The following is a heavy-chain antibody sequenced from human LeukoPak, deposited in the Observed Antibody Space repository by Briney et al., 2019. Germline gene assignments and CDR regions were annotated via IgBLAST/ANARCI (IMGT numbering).Heavy chain of an antibody. CDR3: AGGQVAMGDYFDY. V-gene: IGHV3-66*01. Sequence: GGSLRLSCAASGFTVSSNYMSWVRQAPGKGLEWVSVIYSGGSTYYADSVKGRFTISRDNSKNTLYLQMNSLRAEDTAVYYCAGGQVAMGDYFDYWGQGTLVTVSS. CDR1: GFTVSSNY. D-gene: IGHD5-12*01. CDR2: IYSGGST. J-gene: IGHJ4*02.